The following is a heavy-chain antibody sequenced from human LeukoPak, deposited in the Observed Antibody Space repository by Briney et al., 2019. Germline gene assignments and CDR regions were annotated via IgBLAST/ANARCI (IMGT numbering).Heavy chain of an antibody. D-gene: IGHD3-3*01. J-gene: IGHJ5*02. CDR3: ARDRNPIFGVVTGFDP. V-gene: IGHV4-4*07. CDR2: IYTSGST. Sequence: SETLSLTCTVSGGSISSYYWSWIRQPAGKGLERIGRIYTSGSTNYNPSLKSRVTMSVDTSKNQFSLKLSSVTAADTAVYYCARDRNPIFGVVTGFDPWGQGTLVTVSS. CDR1: GGSISSYY.